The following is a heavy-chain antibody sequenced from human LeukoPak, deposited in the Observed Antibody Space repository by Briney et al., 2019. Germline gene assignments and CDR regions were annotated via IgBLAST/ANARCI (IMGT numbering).Heavy chain of an antibody. CDR3: ARLGLQRYYYYYYYMDV. Sequence: GESLKISCKGSGYSFTSYWIGWVRQMPGKGLEWMGIIYPGDSDTRYSLSFQGQVTISADKSISTAYLQWSSLKASDTAMYYCARLGLQRYYYYYYYMDVWGKGTTVTVSS. CDR1: GYSFTSYW. CDR2: IYPGDSDT. V-gene: IGHV5-51*01. J-gene: IGHJ6*03. D-gene: IGHD5-18*01.